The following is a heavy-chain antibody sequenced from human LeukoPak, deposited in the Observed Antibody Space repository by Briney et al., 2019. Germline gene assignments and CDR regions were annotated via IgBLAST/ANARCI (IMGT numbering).Heavy chain of an antibody. CDR3: AKDSAYGSSGYKGAFDI. V-gene: IGHV3-9*01. D-gene: IGHD3-22*01. CDR2: ISWNSGSI. Sequence: GRSLRLSCAASGFTFDDYAMHWVRQAPGKGLEWVSGISWNSGSIGYADSVKGRFTISRDNAKNSLYLQMNSLRAEDTALYYCAKDSAYGSSGYKGAFDIWGQGTMVTVSS. J-gene: IGHJ3*02. CDR1: GFTFDDYA.